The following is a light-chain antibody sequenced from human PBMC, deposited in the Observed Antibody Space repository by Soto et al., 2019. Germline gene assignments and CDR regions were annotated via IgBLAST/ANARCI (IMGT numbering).Light chain of an antibody. J-gene: IGLJ2*01. Sequence: QSALTQPRSVSGSPGQSVTISCTGTSSDVGGYNYVSWYQQHPGKAPKLMIYDVSKRPSGVPDRFSGSKSGNTASLTISGLHAEDEADYYCCSYAGSSLFGGGTKLTVL. CDR2: DVS. V-gene: IGLV2-11*01. CDR3: CSYAGSSL. CDR1: SSDVGGYNY.